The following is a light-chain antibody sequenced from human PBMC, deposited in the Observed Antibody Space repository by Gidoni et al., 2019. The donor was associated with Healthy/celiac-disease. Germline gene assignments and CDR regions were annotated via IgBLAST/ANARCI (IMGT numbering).Light chain of an antibody. J-gene: IGKJ2*01. CDR2: KAS. CDR1: QSISSW. Sequence: DIQMTQSPSTLSASVGDRVTITCRARQSISSWLAWYQQKPGKDPKLLIYKASSLESGVPSRFSGSGSGTEFTLTISSLQPDDFATYYCQQYNTYSPTFGQGTKLEIK. V-gene: IGKV1-5*03. CDR3: QQYNTYSPT.